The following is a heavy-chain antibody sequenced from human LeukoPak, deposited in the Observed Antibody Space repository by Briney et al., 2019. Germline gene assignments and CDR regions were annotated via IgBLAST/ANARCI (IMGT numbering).Heavy chain of an antibody. Sequence: ASVKVSCKASGYTFTSYGISWVRQAPGQGLEWMGWISAYNGNTNYAQKLQGRVTITTDESTSTAYMELSSLRSEDTAVYYCAREAVPAAPSPFDYWGQGTLVTVSS. J-gene: IGHJ4*02. CDR2: ISAYNGNT. V-gene: IGHV1-18*01. CDR1: GYTFTSYG. D-gene: IGHD2-2*01. CDR3: AREAVPAAPSPFDY.